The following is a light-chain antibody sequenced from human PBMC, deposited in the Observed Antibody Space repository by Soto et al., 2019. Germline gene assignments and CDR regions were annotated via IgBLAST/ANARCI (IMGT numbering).Light chain of an antibody. V-gene: IGKV1-39*01. J-gene: IGKJ2*01. CDR1: QSINIY. CDR3: QQSYRSSYT. Sequence: QMTQSPSSLSASVGDSVTVTCRASQSINIYLNWYQQKPGKAPTLLIYGASSLQSGVPSRFTGGGSRTDFTLTISSLQPEDFATYYCQQSYRSSYTFGQGTKLEIK. CDR2: GAS.